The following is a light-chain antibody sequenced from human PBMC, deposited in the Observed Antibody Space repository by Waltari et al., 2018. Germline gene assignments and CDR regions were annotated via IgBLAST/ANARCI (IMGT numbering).Light chain of an antibody. CDR1: QSVSSSY. J-gene: IGKJ1*01. V-gene: IGKV3-20*01. CDR3: QQYGSSPKT. CDR2: SAS. Sequence: EIVLTQSPGTLSLSPGERTTLSCRASQSVSSSYLAWYQRKPGQAPRLLIYSASRRATGIPDRFSGSGSGTDFTLTISRLEPEDFAVYYCQQYGSSPKTLGQGTKVEIK.